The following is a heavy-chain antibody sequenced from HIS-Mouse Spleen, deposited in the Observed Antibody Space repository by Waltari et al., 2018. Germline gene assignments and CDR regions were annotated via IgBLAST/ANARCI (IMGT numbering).Heavy chain of an antibody. CDR3: AKDGGYSSGWYAFDI. Sequence: LEWVSGISWNSGSIGYADSVKGRFTISRDNAKNSLYLQMNSLRAEDTALYYCAKDGGYSSGWYAFDIWGQGTMVTVSS. D-gene: IGHD6-19*01. CDR2: ISWNSGSI. V-gene: IGHV3-9*01. J-gene: IGHJ3*02.